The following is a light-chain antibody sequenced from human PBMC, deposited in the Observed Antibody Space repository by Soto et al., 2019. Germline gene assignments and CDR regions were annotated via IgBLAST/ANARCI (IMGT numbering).Light chain of an antibody. CDR2: GAS. CDR3: HHYNTWPWT. J-gene: IGKJ1*01. CDR1: QSVNNN. V-gene: IGKV3-15*01. Sequence: ETLMTHSPATLSVSPLEIATVSFRASQSVNNNLAWYQQKLGQAPRVLIYGASTRATGIPARFSGSGSETEFILTINSLQSEDFAIYYCHHYNTWPWTFGQGTKVDI.